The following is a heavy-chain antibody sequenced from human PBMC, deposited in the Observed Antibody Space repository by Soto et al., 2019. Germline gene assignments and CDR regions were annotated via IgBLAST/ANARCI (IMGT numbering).Heavy chain of an antibody. CDR1: GFTFSSYS. CDR3: ASASSSCNAALRFDY. CDR2: ISSSSSTI. D-gene: IGHD6-13*01. Sequence: EVQLVESGGGLVQPGGSLRLSCAASGFTFSSYSMNWVRQAPGKGLEWVSYISSSSSTIYYADSVKGRFTITRDNAKNPLYLQINSLRAEDTAVYYCASASSSCNAALRFDYWGQGTLVTVSS. J-gene: IGHJ4*02. V-gene: IGHV3-48*01.